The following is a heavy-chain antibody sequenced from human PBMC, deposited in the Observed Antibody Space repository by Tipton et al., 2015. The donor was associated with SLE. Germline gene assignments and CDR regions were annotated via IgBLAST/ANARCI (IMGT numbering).Heavy chain of an antibody. D-gene: IGHD4-11*01. CDR3: AREFLNPVTTVHYYFDL. V-gene: IGHV4-4*07. J-gene: IGHJ2*01. CDR2: IYTKENT. Sequence: TLSLTCTVSGGSISSYYWIWIRQPAGGGLEWIGRIYTKENTNYNPSLKSRVTRSVDTSKNHFTLKLISVTAADTAVYYCAREFLNPVTTVHYYFDLWGRGTLVTVSS. CDR1: GGSISSYY.